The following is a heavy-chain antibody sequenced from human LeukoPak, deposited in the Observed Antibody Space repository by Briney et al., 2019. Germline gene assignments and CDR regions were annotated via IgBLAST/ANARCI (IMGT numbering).Heavy chain of an antibody. CDR2: IYYTGTT. D-gene: IGHD3-10*01. CDR3: ARYGSGQPHDICRFDP. V-gene: IGHV4-59*01. Sequence: PSETLPLTCTVSGGSLRGSYWTWVRQPPGKGLEWIGFIYYTGTTSYNPSLKSRVTMSLDTSQNQFSLKLTSLTAADTAVYYCARYGSGQPHDICRFDPWGQGTPVTVSS. CDR1: GGSLRGSY. J-gene: IGHJ5*02.